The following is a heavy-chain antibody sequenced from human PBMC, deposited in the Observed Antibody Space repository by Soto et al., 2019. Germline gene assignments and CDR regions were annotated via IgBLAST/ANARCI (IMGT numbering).Heavy chain of an antibody. CDR2: INTDGSIT. V-gene: IGHV3-74*01. D-gene: IGHD2-8*01. CDR3: ARDTNGLHY. J-gene: IGHJ4*02. CDR1: GLIFSNYK. Sequence: EVQLVESGGGLVQPGGSLRLSCAASGLIFSNYKMHWVRQPPGKGLVWVSRINTDGSITDYAEAVKGRFTVTRDNAKNMRYLQMNSLRAEDTAVYYCARDTNGLHYWGQGALVTVSP.